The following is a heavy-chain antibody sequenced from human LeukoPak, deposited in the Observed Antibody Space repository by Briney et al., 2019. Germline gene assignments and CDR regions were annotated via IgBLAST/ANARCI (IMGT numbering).Heavy chain of an antibody. CDR1: GGSISSGGYY. CDR2: IYYSGST. D-gene: IGHD6-6*01. J-gene: IGHJ5*02. Sequence: TASQTLSLTCTVSGGSISSGGYYWSWIRQHPGKGLEWIGYIYYSGSTYYNPSLKSLVTISVDTSKNQFSLKLSSVTAADTAVYYCARVISPRGSSGGWFDPWGQGTLVTVSS. CDR3: ARVISPRGSSGGWFDP. V-gene: IGHV4-31*01.